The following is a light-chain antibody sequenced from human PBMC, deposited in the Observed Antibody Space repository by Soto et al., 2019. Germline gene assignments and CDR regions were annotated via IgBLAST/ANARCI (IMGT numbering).Light chain of an antibody. CDR3: QHYKSDPEA. CDR1: QRFXSR. Sequence: IQMTQCPSTLSGSAGDRATITCRASQRFXSRLFWCQQQPGEAPKSLXYTASTLKRGGPSRFSGSGSGTEFTLTISSLQPDDFATYYCQHYKSDPEAFGQGTKVDIK. J-gene: IGKJ1*01. V-gene: IGKV1-5*03. CDR2: TAS.